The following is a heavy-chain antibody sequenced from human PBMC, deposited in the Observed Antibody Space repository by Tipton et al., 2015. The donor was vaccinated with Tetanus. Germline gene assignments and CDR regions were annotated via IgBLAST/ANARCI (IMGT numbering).Heavy chain of an antibody. J-gene: IGHJ4*01. Sequence: SLRLSCAMSAFSFTKNGMHWVRQAPGKGLEWVGLIRSKSDTGATDYAAPVRGRFTISRDDSRSTLYLQMDSLKTEDTGVYYCSTVDFWGRGTLVTVSA. CDR1: AFSFTKNG. CDR3: STVDF. CDR2: IRSKSDTGAT. V-gene: IGHV3-15*07.